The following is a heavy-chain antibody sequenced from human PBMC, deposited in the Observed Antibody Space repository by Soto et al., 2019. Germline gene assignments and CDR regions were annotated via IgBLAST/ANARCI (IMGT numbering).Heavy chain of an antibody. Sequence: SETLSLTCTVSGGSISSSSYYWGWIRQPPGKGLEWIGSIYYSGSTYYNPSLKSRVTISVDTSKNQFSLKLSSVTAADTAVYYCASGAIAAAGRNWFDPWGQGTLVTVS. D-gene: IGHD6-13*01. CDR2: IYYSGST. CDR1: GGSISSSSYY. CDR3: ASGAIAAAGRNWFDP. J-gene: IGHJ5*02. V-gene: IGHV4-39*01.